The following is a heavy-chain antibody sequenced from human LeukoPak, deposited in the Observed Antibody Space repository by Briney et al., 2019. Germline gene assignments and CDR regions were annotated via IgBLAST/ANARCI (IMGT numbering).Heavy chain of an antibody. V-gene: IGHV3-11*03. J-gene: IGHJ4*02. CDR2: ISSSNIDT. CDR3: KMGDGSPPLGQ. D-gene: IGHD5-24*01. CDR1: GVTFSDFS. Sequence: PGGAPRLSCAASGVTFSDFSMIWIRQAPREGLGVVSYISSSNIDTNYADSVKGRFTISRDNSGNTLYLQMNSLRAEDTAVYYCKMGDGSPPLGQWGQGTLVTVSS.